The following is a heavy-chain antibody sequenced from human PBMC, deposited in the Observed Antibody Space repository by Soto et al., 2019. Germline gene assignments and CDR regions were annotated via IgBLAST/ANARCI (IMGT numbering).Heavy chain of an antibody. CDR1: GGSMSGCY. CDR2: IYSDGTT. J-gene: IGHJ1*01. V-gene: IGHV4-4*07. D-gene: IGHD5-18*01. Sequence: EKLPVTYSGSGGSMSGCYWSWIRQPAGKELEWIGRIYSDGTTNYNPSLKGRGTMSVDTSKKQISLKLTSVTAADTAMYYCARDRRYRSGPFRSWGQ. CDR3: ARDRRYRSGPFRS.